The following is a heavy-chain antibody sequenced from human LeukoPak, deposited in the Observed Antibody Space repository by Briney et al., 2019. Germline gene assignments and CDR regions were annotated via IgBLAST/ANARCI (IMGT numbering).Heavy chain of an antibody. J-gene: IGHJ4*02. Sequence: SETLSLTCTVSGGSISIYYWSWIRQPPGKGLEWIGYIYYSGSTNYNPSLKSRVTISVDTSKNQFSLKLSSVTAADTAVYYCASSGDYCGGDCYFDYWGQGTLVTVSS. V-gene: IGHV4-59*08. D-gene: IGHD2-21*02. CDR3: ASSGDYCGGDCYFDY. CDR2: IYYSGST. CDR1: GGSISIYY.